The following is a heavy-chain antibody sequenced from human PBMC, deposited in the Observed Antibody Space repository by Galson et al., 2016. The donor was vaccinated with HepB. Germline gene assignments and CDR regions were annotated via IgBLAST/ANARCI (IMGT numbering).Heavy chain of an antibody. Sequence: SLRLSCAASGFAFSNFHKGWVRQAPGKGLEWVSGISGSGGSTYYADSVKGRFTISRDNSENTLYLQMSSLRAEDTGLYYCARASPDSKQKYDYWGRGTLVTVSS. D-gene: IGHD4-11*01. J-gene: IGHJ2*01. CDR1: GFAFSNFH. CDR3: ARASPDSKQKYDY. V-gene: IGHV3-23*01. CDR2: ISGSGGST.